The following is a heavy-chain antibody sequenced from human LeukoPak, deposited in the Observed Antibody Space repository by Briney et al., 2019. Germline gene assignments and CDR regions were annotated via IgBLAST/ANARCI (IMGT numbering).Heavy chain of an antibody. J-gene: IGHJ3*01. CDR3: ARDDRARTAHDAFDL. Sequence: SETLSLTCNVSGDSISSSSYYWGWIRQPPGKGLEWIGSIYYSGSTYYNPSLKSRVTISLDTSKNMFSLKLNSVTAADTALYYCARDDRARTAHDAFDLWGQGTMVAVSS. CDR1: GDSISSSSYY. D-gene: IGHD3-10*01. CDR2: IYYSGST. V-gene: IGHV4-39*07.